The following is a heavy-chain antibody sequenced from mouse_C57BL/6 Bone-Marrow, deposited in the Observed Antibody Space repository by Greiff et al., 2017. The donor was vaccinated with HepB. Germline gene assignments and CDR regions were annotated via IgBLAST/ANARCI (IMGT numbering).Heavy chain of an antibody. CDR3: ARWGDFYAMDY. V-gene: IGHV1-81*01. CDR2: IYPRSGNT. Sequence: VKLLESGAELARPGASVKLSCKASGYTFTSYGISWVKQRTGQGLEGIGEIYPRSGNTYYNEKFKGKATLTADKSSSTAYMELRSLTSEDSAVYFCARWGDFYAMDYWGQGTSVTVSS. CDR1: GYTFTSYG. J-gene: IGHJ4*01.